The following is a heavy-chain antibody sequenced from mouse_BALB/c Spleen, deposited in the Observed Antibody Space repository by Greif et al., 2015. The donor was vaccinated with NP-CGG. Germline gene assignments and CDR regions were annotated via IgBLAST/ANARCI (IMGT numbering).Heavy chain of an antibody. CDR3: ARSPDGYSGLFAY. D-gene: IGHD2-3*01. J-gene: IGHJ3*01. CDR1: GFTFTDYY. CDR2: IRNKANGYTT. Sequence: EVKLMESGGGLVQPGGSPRLSCATSGFTFTDYYMSWVRQPPGKALGWLGFIRNKANGYTTEYSASVKGRFTISRDNSQSILYLQMNTLRAEDSATYYCARSPDGYSGLFAYWGQGTLVTVSA. V-gene: IGHV7-3*02.